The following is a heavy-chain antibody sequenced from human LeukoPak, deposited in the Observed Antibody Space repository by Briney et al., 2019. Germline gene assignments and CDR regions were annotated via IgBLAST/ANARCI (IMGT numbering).Heavy chain of an antibody. CDR3: ARAVKVGATGDAFDI. J-gene: IGHJ3*02. V-gene: IGHV1-18*01. CDR2: ISAYNGNT. CDR1: GYTFTSYG. Sequence: ASVKVSCKASGYTFTSYGFSWVRQAPGQGLEWMGWISAYNGNTDYPQNLQGRVTLTTDTSTSTAYMELRSLRSDDTAVYYCARAVKVGATGDAFDIWGQGTMVTVSS. D-gene: IGHD1-26*01.